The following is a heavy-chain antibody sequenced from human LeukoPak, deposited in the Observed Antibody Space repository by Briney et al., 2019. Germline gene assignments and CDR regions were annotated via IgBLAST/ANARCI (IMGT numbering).Heavy chain of an antibody. CDR1: GGTFSSYA. V-gene: IGHV1-69*05. D-gene: IGHD5-12*01. Sequence: SVKVSCKASGGTFSSYAISWVQQAPGQGLEWMGGIIPIFGTANYAQKFQGRVTITTDESTSTVYMELSSLRSEDTAVYYCASPIVATSALDYWGQGTLVTVSS. CDR3: ASPIVATSALDY. J-gene: IGHJ4*02. CDR2: IIPIFGTA.